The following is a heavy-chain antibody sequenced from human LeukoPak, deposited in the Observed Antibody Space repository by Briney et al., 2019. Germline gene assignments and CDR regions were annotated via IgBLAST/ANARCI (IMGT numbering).Heavy chain of an antibody. V-gene: IGHV4-34*01. J-gene: IGHJ5*02. CDR2: INHSGST. CDR1: GGSFSGYY. Sequence: PSETLSLTCAVYGGSFSGYYWSWIRQPPGKGLEWIGEINHSGSTNYNPSLKSRVTISVDTSKNQFSLKLSSVTAADTAVYYCARGADNPPRYNWFDPWGQGTLVTVPS. CDR3: ARGADNPPRYNWFDP. D-gene: IGHD1-1*01.